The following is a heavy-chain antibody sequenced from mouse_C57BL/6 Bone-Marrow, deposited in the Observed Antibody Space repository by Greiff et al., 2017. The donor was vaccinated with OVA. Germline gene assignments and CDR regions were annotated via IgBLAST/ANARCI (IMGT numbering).Heavy chain of an antibody. Sequence: QVQLQQSGPGLVQPSQSLSITCTVPGFSLTSYGVHWVRQSPGKGLEWLGVIWSGGSTDCNAAFISRLSISKDNSKSQVFFKMNSLQADDTAIYYCARRGHYGSSYFDYWGQGTTLTVSS. D-gene: IGHD1-1*01. CDR2: IWSGGST. CDR1: GFSLTSYG. J-gene: IGHJ2*01. V-gene: IGHV2-2*01. CDR3: ARRGHYGSSYFDY.